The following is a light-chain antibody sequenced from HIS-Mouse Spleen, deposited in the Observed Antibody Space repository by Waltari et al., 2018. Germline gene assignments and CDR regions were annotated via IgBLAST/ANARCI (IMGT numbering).Light chain of an antibody. V-gene: IGKV1-8*01. CDR1: PGISSY. Sequence: AIRMTQSPSSLSASTGDSVTITCRASPGISSYLAWYQQKPGKAPKLLIYAASTLQSGVPSRFSGSGSGTDFTLTISCLQSEDFATYYCQQYYSYPYTFGQGTKLEIK. CDR2: AAS. J-gene: IGKJ2*01. CDR3: QQYYSYPYT.